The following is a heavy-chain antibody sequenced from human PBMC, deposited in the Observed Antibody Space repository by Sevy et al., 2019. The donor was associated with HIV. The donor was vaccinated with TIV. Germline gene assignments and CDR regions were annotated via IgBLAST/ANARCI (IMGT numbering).Heavy chain of an antibody. Sequence: GGSLRLSCAASGFTFSSYDMHWVRQATGKGLEWVSAIGTAGDTYYPGSVKGRFTISRENAKNSLYLQMTSLRAGDTAVYYCARGHYGSGTDAFDIWGQGTMVTVSS. J-gene: IGHJ3*02. D-gene: IGHD3-10*01. CDR3: ARGHYGSGTDAFDI. CDR2: IGTAGDT. CDR1: GFTFSSYD. V-gene: IGHV3-13*01.